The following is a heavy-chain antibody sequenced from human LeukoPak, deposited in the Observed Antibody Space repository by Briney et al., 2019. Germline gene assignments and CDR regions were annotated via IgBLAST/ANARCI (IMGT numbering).Heavy chain of an antibody. CDR1: GGSISSGSYY. CDR3: ARVSATMVRGVQPTDYIFDI. J-gene: IGHJ3*02. CDR2: IYTSGST. V-gene: IGHV4-61*02. Sequence: PSETLSLTCTVSGGSISSGSYYWSWIRQPAGEGLEWIGRIYTSGSTNYNPSLKSRVTISVDTSKNQFSLKLTSVTAADTAVYYCARVSATMVRGVQPTDYIFDIWGQGTMVAVST. D-gene: IGHD3-10*01.